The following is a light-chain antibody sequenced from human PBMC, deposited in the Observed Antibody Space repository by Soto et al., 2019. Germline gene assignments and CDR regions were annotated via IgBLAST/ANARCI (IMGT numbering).Light chain of an antibody. CDR3: VLFMGSGLWV. CDR2: RTN. Sequence: QTVVTQEPSFSVSPGGTVTLTCGLNSGSVSTKSYPTWYQQTPGQTPRTLIYRTNIRSSGVPDRFSGSILGNKAALTITGAQTDDECAYYCVLFMGSGLWVFGGGTQLTVL. CDR1: SGSVSTKSY. V-gene: IGLV8-61*01. J-gene: IGLJ3*02.